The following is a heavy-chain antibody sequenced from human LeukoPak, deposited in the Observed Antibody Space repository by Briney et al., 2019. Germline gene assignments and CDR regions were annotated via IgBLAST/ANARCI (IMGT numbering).Heavy chain of an antibody. Sequence: GGSLRLSCAASGFTFSTYSVNWVRQAPGKGLEWVSSISSSSSSIYYSDSVKGRFTVSRDNAKNSLYLQMNSLRDEDTAVYYCAGSLRGGGWCMYWGQGTLVTVSS. CDR2: ISSSSSSI. D-gene: IGHD6-19*01. CDR3: AGSLRGGGWCMY. J-gene: IGHJ4*02. CDR1: GFTFSTYS. V-gene: IGHV3-21*01.